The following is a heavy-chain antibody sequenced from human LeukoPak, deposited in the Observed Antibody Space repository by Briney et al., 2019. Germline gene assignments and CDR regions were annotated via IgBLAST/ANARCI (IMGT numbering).Heavy chain of an antibody. J-gene: IGHJ4*02. CDR1: GFTFGDYA. V-gene: IGHV3-49*04. CDR3: SRAQTEAGAKYYFDY. Sequence: QPGRSLRLSCTASGFTFGDYALNWVRQAPGKGLERVGFIRSNAYGRTTEYAASVQGRFTISRDNSNSIAYLQMNSLRTEDTAVYYCSRAQTEAGAKYYFDYWGQGTLVTVSS. CDR2: IRSNAYGRTT.